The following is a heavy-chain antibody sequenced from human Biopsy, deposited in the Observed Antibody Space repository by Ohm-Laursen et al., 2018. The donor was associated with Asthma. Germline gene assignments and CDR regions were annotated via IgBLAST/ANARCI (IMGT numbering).Heavy chain of an antibody. CDR3: ATYSTGWSGVEF. CDR1: GASISQYY. J-gene: IGHJ4*02. Sequence: GTLSLTCSVSGASISQYYWTWIRQSPGKGLEWIGYIFNGGNSYYSSSLKSRVSISVDPSKKQFSLTLDSVTAADTAVYYCATYSTGWSGVEFWGQGTRVTVSS. D-gene: IGHD6-19*01. CDR2: IFNGGNS. V-gene: IGHV4-59*01.